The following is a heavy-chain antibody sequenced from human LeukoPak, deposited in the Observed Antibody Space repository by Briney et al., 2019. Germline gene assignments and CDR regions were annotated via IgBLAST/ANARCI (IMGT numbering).Heavy chain of an antibody. V-gene: IGHV4-31*03. CDR3: ARRLGMGPPYFDY. J-gene: IGHJ4*02. CDR1: GGSISSGGYY. CDR2: IYYSGST. Sequence: PLQTLSLTCTVSGGSISSGGYYWSWIRQHPGKGLEWIGYIYYSGSTYYNPSLKSRVTISVDTSKNQFSLKLSSVTAADTAVYYCARRLGMGPPYFDYWGQGTLVTVSS. D-gene: IGHD7-27*01.